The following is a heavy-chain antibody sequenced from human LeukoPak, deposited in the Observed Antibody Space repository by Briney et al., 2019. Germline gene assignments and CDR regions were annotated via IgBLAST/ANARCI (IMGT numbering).Heavy chain of an antibody. V-gene: IGHV3-30*03. D-gene: IGHD6-19*01. CDR1: GFTFSSYG. CDR3: ARHNFDSSGWYVVDF. J-gene: IGHJ4*02. Sequence: GGSLRLSCAASGFTFSSYGMHWVRQAPGKGLEWVAVISYDGSTKYYADSVKGRFTISRDNSKNTLYLQMNSLRAEDTAVYYCARHNFDSSGWYVVDFWGQGTLVTVSS. CDR2: ISYDGSTK.